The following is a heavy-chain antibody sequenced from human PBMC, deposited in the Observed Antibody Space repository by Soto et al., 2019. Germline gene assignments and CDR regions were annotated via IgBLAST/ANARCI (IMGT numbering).Heavy chain of an antibody. D-gene: IGHD5-18*01. CDR1: GYTFTSYG. CDR2: INPSGGST. CDR3: ARTLKYSYALFDP. V-gene: IGHV1-46*01. J-gene: IGHJ5*02. Sequence: ASVKVSCKASGYTFTSYGISWVRQAPGQGLEWMGIINPSGGSTSYAQKFQGRVTMTRDTSTSTVYMELSSLRSEDTAVYYCARTLKYSYALFDPWGQGTLVTVSS.